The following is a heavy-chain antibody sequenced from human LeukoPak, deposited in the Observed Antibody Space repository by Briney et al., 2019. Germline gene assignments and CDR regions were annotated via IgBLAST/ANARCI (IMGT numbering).Heavy chain of an antibody. CDR2: INSGGDT. J-gene: IGHJ4*02. D-gene: IGHD1-14*01. V-gene: IGHV3-53*01. Sequence: PGGSLRLSCAASGFTVSSNYMSWVRQTPGKGLEWVSTINSGGDTYYSDSVKGRFTISRDNSKNTLYLQMNSLRAEDTALYYCAKPAKTDYADYWGQGTLVTVSS. CDR3: AKPAKTDYADY. CDR1: GFTVSSNY.